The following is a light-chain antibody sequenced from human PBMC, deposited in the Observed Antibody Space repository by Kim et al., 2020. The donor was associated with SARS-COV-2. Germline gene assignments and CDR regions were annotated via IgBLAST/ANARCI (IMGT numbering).Light chain of an antibody. J-gene: IGLJ2*01. CDR2: PKN. CDR3: KSRDTSGDHLV. V-gene: IGLV3-19*01. CDR1: SLRTYY. Sequence: SSELTQDPAVSVALGQTVRITCQGDSLRTYYASWYQQKPGQAPVLVIYPKNNRPSGIPDRFSGSSSGNTASLTITGDQAEDEADYYCKSRDTSGDHLVFGGGTQLTVL.